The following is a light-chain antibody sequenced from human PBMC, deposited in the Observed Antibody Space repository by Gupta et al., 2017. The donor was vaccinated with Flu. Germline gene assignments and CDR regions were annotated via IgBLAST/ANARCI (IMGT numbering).Light chain of an antibody. V-gene: IGKV3-15*01. CDR2: GAS. CDR3: QQDSYCPGT. Sequence: EIVMTQSPATLSVFPGERATLSCRASQGVTSGLAWYQQKPGQAPSLLIYGASCRASGVPARFSGSGCGTEFTLTISSLQSEDFAVYYCQQDSYCPGTFGQGTQVEIK. J-gene: IGKJ1*01. CDR1: QGVTSG.